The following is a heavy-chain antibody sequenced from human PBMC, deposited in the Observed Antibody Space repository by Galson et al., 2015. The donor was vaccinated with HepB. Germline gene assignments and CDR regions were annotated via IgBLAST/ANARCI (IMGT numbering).Heavy chain of an antibody. D-gene: IGHD5-24*01. CDR2: VSGYDGSA. CDR1: GYDFNKYG. CDR3: ARDSRLELHLNNYFSYGMDI. Sequence: SVKVSCKVSGYDFNKYGLSWVRQAPGQGLEWLGWVSGYDGSANYSPKFRGGVTMTTQTSTSTAYLEVRSLTSDDTAVYYCARDSRLELHLNNYFSYGMDIWGQGTAVTVS. J-gene: IGHJ6*02. V-gene: IGHV1-18*01.